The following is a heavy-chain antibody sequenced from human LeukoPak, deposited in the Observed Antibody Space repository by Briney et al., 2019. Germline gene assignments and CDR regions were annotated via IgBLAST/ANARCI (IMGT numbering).Heavy chain of an antibody. Sequence: ASVKVSCKASGHTFTSYYLHWVRQAPGQGLEWMGMITPSGGSTSYAQKFQGRVTMTRDTSTSTVYMELSSLRSEDTAMYYCAREGGTHYDFWSGYYGYEWFDPWGQGTLVTVSS. CDR3: AREGGTHYDFWSGYYGYEWFDP. J-gene: IGHJ5*02. CDR1: GHTFTSYY. CDR2: ITPSGGST. V-gene: IGHV1-46*01. D-gene: IGHD3-3*01.